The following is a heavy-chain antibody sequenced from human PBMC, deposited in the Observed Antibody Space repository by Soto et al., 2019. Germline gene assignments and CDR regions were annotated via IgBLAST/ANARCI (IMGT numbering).Heavy chain of an antibody. CDR3: ARGLEYYFKPGVSDI. CDR2: VGSSGNTK. CDR1: GFTLSSSE. V-gene: IGHV3-48*03. Sequence: EVQLVESGGGLEQPGGSLRLSCAASGFTLSSSEMNWVRQAPGKGLEWVSYVGSSGNTKYYADSVKGRFTISRDNAKNSLYLQMNSLRAEDTAVYYCARGLEYYFKPGVSDIWGQGTMVTVSS. J-gene: IGHJ3*02. D-gene: IGHD1-26*01.